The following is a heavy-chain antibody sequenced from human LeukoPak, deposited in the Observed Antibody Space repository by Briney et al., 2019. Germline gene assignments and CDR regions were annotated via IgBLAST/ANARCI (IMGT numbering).Heavy chain of an antibody. V-gene: IGHV3-33*03. CDR2: IWYDGSNK. D-gene: IGHD1-14*01. CDR1: GFTFSSYG. Sequence: GGSLRLSCAASGFTFSSYGMHWVRQAPGKGLEWVAVIWYDGSNKYYADSVKGRFTISRDNAKNSLYLQMNSLRAEDTALYYCAKDITGHFDYWGQGTLVTVSS. CDR3: AKDITGHFDY. J-gene: IGHJ4*02.